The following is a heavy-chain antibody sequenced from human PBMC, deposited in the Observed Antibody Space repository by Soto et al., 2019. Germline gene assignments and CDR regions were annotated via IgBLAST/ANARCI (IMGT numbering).Heavy chain of an antibody. J-gene: IGHJ3*02. D-gene: IGHD6-13*01. CDR1: GYTFTGYY. Sequence: GASVKVSCKASGYTFTGYYMHWVRQAPGQGLEWMGWINPNSGGTNYAQKFQGWVTMTRDTSISTTYMELSRLRSDDTAVYYCARDGYSSSWLTRSDLDDAFDIWGQGTMDTVSS. CDR2: INPNSGGT. V-gene: IGHV1-2*04. CDR3: ARDGYSSSWLTRSDLDDAFDI.